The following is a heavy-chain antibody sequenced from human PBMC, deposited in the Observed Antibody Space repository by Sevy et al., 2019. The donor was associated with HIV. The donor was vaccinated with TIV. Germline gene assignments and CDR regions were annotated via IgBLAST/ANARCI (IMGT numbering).Heavy chain of an antibody. CDR1: GFTFSSYA. CDR3: AGGMSQIQLWFHGMDV. Sequence: GGSLRLSCAASGFTFSSYAMHWVRQAPGKGLEWVAVISYDESNKYYADSVKGRFPIPRDNSKNTLYLQMNGLRAEDTAVYYCAGGMSQIQLWFHGMDVWGQGTTVTVSS. J-gene: IGHJ6*02. V-gene: IGHV3-30-3*01. D-gene: IGHD5-18*01. CDR2: ISYDESNK.